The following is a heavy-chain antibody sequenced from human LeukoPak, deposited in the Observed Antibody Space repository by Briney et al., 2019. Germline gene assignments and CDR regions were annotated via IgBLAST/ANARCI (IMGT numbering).Heavy chain of an antibody. V-gene: IGHV1-69*13. J-gene: IGHJ6*03. D-gene: IGHD6-13*01. CDR1: GGTFSSYA. CDR2: IIPIFGTA. Sequence: SVKVSCKASGGTFSSYAISWVRQAPGQGLEWMGGIIPIFGTANYAQKFQGRVTITADESTSTAYMEPSSLRSEDTAVYYCAREGYSDSNHFHYYYYYMDVWGKGTTVTVPS. CDR3: AREGYSDSNHFHYYYYYMDV.